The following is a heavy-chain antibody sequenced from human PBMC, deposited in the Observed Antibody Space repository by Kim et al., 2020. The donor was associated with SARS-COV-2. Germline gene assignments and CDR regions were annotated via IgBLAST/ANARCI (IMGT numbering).Heavy chain of an antibody. CDR1: GYTFTGYY. V-gene: IGHV1-2*06. CDR3: ARGWYSSSWYEY. Sequence: ASVKVSCQASGYTFTGYYMHWVRQAPGQGLEWMGRINPNSGGTNYAQKFQGRVTMTRDTSISTAYMELSRLRSDDTAVYYCARGWYSSSWYEYWGQGTLVTVSS. J-gene: IGHJ4*02. D-gene: IGHD6-13*01. CDR2: INPNSGGT.